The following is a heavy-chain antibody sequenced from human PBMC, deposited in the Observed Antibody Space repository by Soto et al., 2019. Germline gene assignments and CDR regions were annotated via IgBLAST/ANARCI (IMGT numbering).Heavy chain of an antibody. V-gene: IGHV4-31*03. CDR1: GGSISSGGYY. CDR3: ARETNYYGSGSYYEG. J-gene: IGHJ4*02. CDR2: IYYSGST. Sequence: SETLSLTCTVSGGSISSGGYYWSWIRQHPGKGLEWIGYIYYSGSTYYNPSLKSRVTISVDTSKDQFSLKLSSVTAADTAVYYCARETNYYGSGSYYEGWGQGTLVTVSS. D-gene: IGHD3-10*01.